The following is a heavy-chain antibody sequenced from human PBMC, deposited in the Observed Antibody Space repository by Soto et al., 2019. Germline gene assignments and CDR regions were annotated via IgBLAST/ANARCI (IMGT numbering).Heavy chain of an antibody. J-gene: IGHJ4*02. CDR2: MNADTGGT. CDR3: ARDGNFALRGYSFGFDF. CDR1: GYRFTTHY. D-gene: IGHD5-18*01. Sequence: ASVKVSCKASGYRFTTHYIHWVRQAPGQGLEWMGRMNADTGGTAYAHKFQGRVTMTRDTSIRTAYLEVSSVKSDDTAMYYCARDGNFALRGYSFGFDFWGQGTLVTVSS. V-gene: IGHV1-2*06.